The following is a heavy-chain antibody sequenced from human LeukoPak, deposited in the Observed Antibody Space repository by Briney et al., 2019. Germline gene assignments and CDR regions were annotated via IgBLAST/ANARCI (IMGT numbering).Heavy chain of an antibody. Sequence: PSETLSLTCTVSGGSISGYYWSWIRQPPGKGLEWIGYIYYSGSSNYNPSLNGRVTISVDTSKNQFSLKLSSVTAADTAVYYCARNGGDYYGSGSYFTAWGQGTLVSVSS. CDR3: ARNGGDYYGSGSYFTA. V-gene: IGHV4-59*08. J-gene: IGHJ5*02. D-gene: IGHD3-10*01. CDR1: GGSISGYY. CDR2: IYYSGSS.